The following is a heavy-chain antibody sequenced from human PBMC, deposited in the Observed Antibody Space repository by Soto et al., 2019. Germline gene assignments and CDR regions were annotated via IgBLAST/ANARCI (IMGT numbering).Heavy chain of an antibody. J-gene: IGHJ6*02. CDR3: TKGPSDYYGMDV. CDR2: VSGGSSHT. CDR1: GFTFSSYV. Sequence: EVQLLESGGGLTQPGGSLRLSCAASGFTFSSYVMSWVRQAPGKGLEWVSTVSGGSSHTYYADSVKGRFTISRDNSMNTLFLQMNSLRAEDTATYYCTKGPSDYYGMDVWGQGTAVTVSS. V-gene: IGHV3-23*01.